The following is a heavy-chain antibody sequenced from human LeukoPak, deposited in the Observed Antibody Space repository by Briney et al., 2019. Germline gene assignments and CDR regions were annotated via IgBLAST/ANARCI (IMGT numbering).Heavy chain of an antibody. Sequence: GGSLRLSCAASGFTFSSYWMSWVRQAPGMGLEWVANINQDGSEKYYVDSVKGRFTISRDNAKNSLYLQMNSLRAEDTAVYYCVKTTVTTRGAHPYFDYWGQGTLVTVSS. V-gene: IGHV3-7*01. CDR2: INQDGSEK. CDR1: GFTFSSYW. J-gene: IGHJ4*02. D-gene: IGHD4-17*01. CDR3: VKTTVTTRGAHPYFDY.